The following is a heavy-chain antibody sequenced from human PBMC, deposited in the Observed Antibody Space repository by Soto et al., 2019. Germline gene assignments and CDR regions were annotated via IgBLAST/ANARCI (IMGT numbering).Heavy chain of an antibody. V-gene: IGHV3-33*03. D-gene: IGHD6-19*01. J-gene: IGHJ3*01. Sequence: QVHLLESGGGVVQSGTSLRLSCVASGFTLSSHGMHWVRQAPGKGLEWVSFIWDDGRDKYYADSVEGRFLISRDNSKTTMNLQVKSLRPEDTALYYCVRGATTTGWFDAFDLWGRGTMVTVSS. CDR3: VRGATTTGWFDAFDL. CDR1: GFTLSSHG. CDR2: IWDDGRDK.